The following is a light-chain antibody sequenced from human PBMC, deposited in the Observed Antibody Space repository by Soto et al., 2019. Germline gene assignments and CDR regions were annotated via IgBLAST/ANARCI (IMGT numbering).Light chain of an antibody. CDR1: QSFRGL. CDR2: DAY. V-gene: IGKV3-11*01. CDR3: QQRHMWPIT. Sequence: EVVLTQSPFKLSLSPGERATLSCRASQSFRGLLAWYQQKPGQAPRLLIYDAYNRATGIPPRFSGSGSGTDFTLTISSLEPEDSAVYYCQQRHMWPITFGQGTRLEI. J-gene: IGKJ5*01.